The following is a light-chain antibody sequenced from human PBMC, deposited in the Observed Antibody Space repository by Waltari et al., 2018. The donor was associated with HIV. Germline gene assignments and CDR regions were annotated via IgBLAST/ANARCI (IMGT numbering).Light chain of an antibody. CDR2: GRN. Sequence: SSELTQDPSVSVALGQTVRITCQGDSPRSYYASWYQQKSGQAPVVVFFGRNNRPPGIPDRFSGSSSGNTASLTITGAQAEDEADYYCHSRDSGGHHVVFGGGTKVTVL. J-gene: IGLJ2*01. V-gene: IGLV3-19*01. CDR1: SPRSYY. CDR3: HSRDSGGHHVV.